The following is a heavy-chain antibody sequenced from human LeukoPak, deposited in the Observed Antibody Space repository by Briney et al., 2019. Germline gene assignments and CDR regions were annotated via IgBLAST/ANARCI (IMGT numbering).Heavy chain of an antibody. D-gene: IGHD3-22*01. J-gene: IGHJ4*02. CDR2: INHSGST. Sequence: NASETLSLTCAVYGGSFSGYYWSWIRQPPGKGLEWIGEINHSGSTNYNPSLKSRVTISVDTSKNQFSLKLSSVTAADTAVYYCARGRGRRYYDSSGYYGYWGQGTLVTASS. CDR3: ARGRGRRYYDSSGYYGY. V-gene: IGHV4-34*01. CDR1: GGSFSGYY.